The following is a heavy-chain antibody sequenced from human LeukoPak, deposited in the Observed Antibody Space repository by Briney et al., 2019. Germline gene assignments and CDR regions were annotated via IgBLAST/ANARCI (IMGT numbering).Heavy chain of an antibody. CDR2: IYYSGST. V-gene: IGHV4-59*01. J-gene: IGHJ5*02. CDR1: GGSISSYY. Sequence: PSETLSLTCTVSGGSISSYYWSWIRQPPGKGLEWIGYIYYSGSTNYNPSLKSRVTISVDTYKNQFSLKLSSVTAADTAVYYCARVINWFDPWGQGTLVTVSS. CDR3: ARVINWFDP.